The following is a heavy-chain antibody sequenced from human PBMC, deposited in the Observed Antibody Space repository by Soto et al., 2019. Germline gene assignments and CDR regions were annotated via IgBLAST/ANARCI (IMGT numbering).Heavy chain of an antibody. D-gene: IGHD1-7*01. J-gene: IGHJ4*02. Sequence: GGSLRLSCAASGFTFSSYSMNWVRQAPGKGLEWVSYISSSSSTIYYADSVKGRFTISRDNAKNSLYLQMNSLRAEDTAVYYCARDHNWNSKAPDYWGQGTLVTVSS. CDR1: GFTFSSYS. V-gene: IGHV3-48*01. CDR3: ARDHNWNSKAPDY. CDR2: ISSSSSTI.